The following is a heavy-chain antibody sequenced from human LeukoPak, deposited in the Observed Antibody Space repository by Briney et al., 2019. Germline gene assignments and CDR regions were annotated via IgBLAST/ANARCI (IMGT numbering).Heavy chain of an antibody. J-gene: IGHJ4*02. CDR1: GYTFTSYG. CDR2: ISAYNGNT. V-gene: IGHV1-18*01. D-gene: IGHD5-18*01. Sequence: ASVKVSCKASGYTFTSYGISWVRQAPGQGLEWMGWISAYNGNTNYAQKLQGRVTMTTDTSTSTAYMELRSLRSDDTAVYYCATVYSYGQPASYWGQGTLVTVSS. CDR3: ATVYSYGQPASY.